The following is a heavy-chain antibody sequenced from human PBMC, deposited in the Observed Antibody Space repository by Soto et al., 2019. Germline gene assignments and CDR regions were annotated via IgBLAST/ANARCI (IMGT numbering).Heavy chain of an antibody. Sequence: ASVKVACKASGYTVTSYGVSWVLQAPGQGLEWMGWISAYNGNTNYAQKLQGRVTMTTDTSTSTAYMELRSLRSDDTAVYYCARDSVHNKDPSDYWGQGTLVTVSS. CDR2: ISAYNGNT. V-gene: IGHV1-18*01. D-gene: IGHD1-20*01. CDR3: ARDSVHNKDPSDY. CDR1: GYTVTSYG. J-gene: IGHJ4*02.